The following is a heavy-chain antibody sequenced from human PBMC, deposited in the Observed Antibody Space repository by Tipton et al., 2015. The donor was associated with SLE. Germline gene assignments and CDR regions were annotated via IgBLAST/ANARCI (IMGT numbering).Heavy chain of an antibody. V-gene: IGHV1-18*04. D-gene: IGHD3-10*01. Sequence: VQSGPEVKKPGASVKVSCKASGYTFTSYGISWVRQAPGQGLEWMGWISAYNGNTNYAQKLQGRVTMTTDTSTSTAYMELRSLRSDDTAVYYCARDSSVGTMVRGVMTYWGQGTLVTVSS. CDR3: ARDSSVGTMVRGVMTY. CDR2: ISAYNGNT. J-gene: IGHJ4*02. CDR1: GYTFTSYG.